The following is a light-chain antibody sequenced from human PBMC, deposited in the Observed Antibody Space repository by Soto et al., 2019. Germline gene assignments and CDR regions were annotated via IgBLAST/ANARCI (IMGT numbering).Light chain of an antibody. CDR2: EVT. CDR3: SSYTGGSTLFV. V-gene: IGLV2-14*01. J-gene: IGLJ1*01. Sequence: QSVLTQPASVSGSPGQSITPSCSGTSSDVVAYDDVSWYQQPPGKAPKLMIYEVTNRPSGVSSRFSGSKSGNTASLTISGLQAEAEADYYCSSYTGGSTLFVFGAGTKVTVL. CDR1: SSDVVAYDD.